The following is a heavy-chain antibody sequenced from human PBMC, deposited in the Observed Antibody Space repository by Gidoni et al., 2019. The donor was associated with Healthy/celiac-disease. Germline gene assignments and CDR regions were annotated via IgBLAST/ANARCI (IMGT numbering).Heavy chain of an antibody. D-gene: IGHD4-17*01. J-gene: IGHJ4*02. CDR2: INHSGST. V-gene: IGHV4-34*01. CDR3: ARVNDYGASDY. Sequence: NGLEWIGEINHSGSTNYNPSLKSRVTISVDTSKNQFSLKLSSVTAADTAVYYCARVNDYGASDYWGQGTLVTVSS.